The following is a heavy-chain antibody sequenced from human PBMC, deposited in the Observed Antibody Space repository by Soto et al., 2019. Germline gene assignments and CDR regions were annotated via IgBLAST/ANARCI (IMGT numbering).Heavy chain of an antibody. J-gene: IGHJ4*02. CDR1: GYMFNTYG. D-gene: IGHD3-10*01. CDR2: ISVYNGNI. V-gene: IGHV1-18*01. CDR3: ARTYGSGDYFLPFEY. Sequence: QVQLLQSGAEVKKPGASVKVSCKASGYMFNTYGITWVRQAPGQGLEWMGWISVYNGNIDYAQKFEGRVTMTIDTSTSTAYMELKSLTSEDTAVYYCARTYGSGDYFLPFEYWGQGTPVSVSS.